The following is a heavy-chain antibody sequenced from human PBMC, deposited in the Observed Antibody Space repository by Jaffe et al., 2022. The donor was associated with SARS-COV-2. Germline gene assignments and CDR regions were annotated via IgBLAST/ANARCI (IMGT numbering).Heavy chain of an antibody. CDR2: THYTGTT. J-gene: IGHJ5*02. D-gene: IGHD7-27*01. V-gene: IGHV4-39*01. CDR3: ARHLGKNWFDP. Sequence: QLQLQESGPGLVKPSETLSLTCAVSGASISSTNYYWGWIRQPPGKGLEWIGTTHYTGTTYYNPSLKSRVTMSVDTSKKQFSLKLSSVSAADTAVYYCARHLGKNWFDPWGQGTLVTVSS. CDR1: GASISSTNYY.